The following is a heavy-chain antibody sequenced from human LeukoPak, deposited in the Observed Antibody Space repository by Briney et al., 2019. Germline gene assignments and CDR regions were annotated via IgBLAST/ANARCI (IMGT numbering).Heavy chain of an antibody. CDR1: GYSFTRYW. J-gene: IGHJ3*02. V-gene: IGHV5-51*03. D-gene: IGHD4-17*01. CDR3: ARREDTVTTSFWILDAFYS. Sequence: PGESLKLSCKGSGYSFTRYWIGWVRQMPGKGLEWMGVIYTGDSDTTYSPSLQGKVNISADKTMRKAYLQLSSLNASDTAMYYCARREDTVTTSFWILDAFYSGGQGTMVTVSA. CDR2: IYTGDSDT.